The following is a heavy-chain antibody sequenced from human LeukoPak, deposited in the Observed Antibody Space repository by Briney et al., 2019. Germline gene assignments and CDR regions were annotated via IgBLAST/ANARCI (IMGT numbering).Heavy chain of an antibody. J-gene: IGHJ4*02. CDR2: ISSSSSYI. Sequence: PGGSLRLSCAASGFTFSSYSMNWVRQAPGKELEWVSSISSSSSYIYYADSVKGRFTISRDNAKNSLYLQMNSLRAEDTAVHYCARDRGIAAATENFDYWGQGTLVTVSS. CDR1: GFTFSSYS. D-gene: IGHD6-13*01. CDR3: ARDRGIAAATENFDY. V-gene: IGHV3-21*01.